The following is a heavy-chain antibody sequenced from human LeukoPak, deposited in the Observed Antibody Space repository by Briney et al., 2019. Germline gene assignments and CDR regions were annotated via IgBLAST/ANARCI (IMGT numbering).Heavy chain of an antibody. J-gene: IGHJ3*02. CDR1: GSTFTTDY. D-gene: IGHD3-22*01. CDR3: ARQAYGSHFDAFDI. CDR2: IYHVASET. Sequence: GGSLQISCQASGSTFTTDYIGWARQLPGKALEWMGIIYHVASETNYSPSFQGQVSMSVDKSITTPYLQWSSLKASDTAIYYCARQAYGSHFDAFDIWGQGTMVTVSS. V-gene: IGHV5-51*01.